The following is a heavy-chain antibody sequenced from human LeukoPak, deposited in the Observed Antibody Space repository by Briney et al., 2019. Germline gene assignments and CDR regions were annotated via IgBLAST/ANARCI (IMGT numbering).Heavy chain of an antibody. Sequence: PSETLSLTCTVSGVSISSYYWSWIRQPPGKGLEWIGYIYYSGSTNYNPSLKSRVTISVGTSKNQFSLKLSSVTAADTAVYYCARDRYSYGYDYWGQGTLVTVSS. J-gene: IGHJ4*02. CDR1: GVSISSYY. V-gene: IGHV4-59*01. D-gene: IGHD5-18*01. CDR2: IYYSGST. CDR3: ARDRYSYGYDY.